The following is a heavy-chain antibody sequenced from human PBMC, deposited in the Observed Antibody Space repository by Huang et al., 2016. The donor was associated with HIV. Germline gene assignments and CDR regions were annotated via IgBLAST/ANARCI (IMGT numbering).Heavy chain of an antibody. D-gene: IGHD3-9*01. J-gene: IGHJ6*02. CDR1: GGSFSGYF. Sequence: QVQLQQWGAGLLKPSETLSLTCAVYGGSFSGYFWSWIRQPPGKGLEGIGEINHRGSTNYNPSLKGRVTISADTSKNQFSLKLSSVTAADTAVYYCTRGAVRYFDRGGTRYYGMDVWGQGTTVTVSS. CDR2: INHRGST. CDR3: TRGAVRYFDRGGTRYYGMDV. V-gene: IGHV4-34*01.